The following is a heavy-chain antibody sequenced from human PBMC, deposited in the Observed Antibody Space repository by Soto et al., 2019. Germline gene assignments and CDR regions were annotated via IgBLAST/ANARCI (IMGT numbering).Heavy chain of an antibody. D-gene: IGHD2-15*01. V-gene: IGHV3-23*01. CDR3: AKREPHDIGVVVAATPVRSPRFDY. Sequence: PGGSLRLSCAASGFTFSSYAMSWVRQAPGKGLEWVSAISGSGGSTYYADSVKGRFTISRDNSKNTLYLQMNSLRAEDTAVYYCAKREPHDIGVVVAATPVRSPRFDYWGQGTLVTVSS. CDR1: GFTFSSYA. CDR2: ISGSGGST. J-gene: IGHJ4*02.